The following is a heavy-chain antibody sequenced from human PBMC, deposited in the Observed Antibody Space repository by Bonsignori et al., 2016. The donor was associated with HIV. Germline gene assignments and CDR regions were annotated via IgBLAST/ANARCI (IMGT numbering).Heavy chain of an antibody. V-gene: IGHV4-61*02. CDR1: GGSISSGSYY. D-gene: IGHD3-10*01. Sequence: LRLSCTVSGGSISSGSYYWSWIRQPAGKGLEWIGRIYTSGSTNYNPSLKSRVTISVDTSKNQFSLKLSSVTAADTAVYYCARAHLNYYGSGSYYSDWGQGTLVTVSS. CDR3: ARAHLNYYGSGSYYSD. CDR2: IYTSGST. J-gene: IGHJ4*02.